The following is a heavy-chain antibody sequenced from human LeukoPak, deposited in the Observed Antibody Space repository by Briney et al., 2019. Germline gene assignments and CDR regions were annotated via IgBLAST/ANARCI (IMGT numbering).Heavy chain of an antibody. CDR3: ARDPAGAAGETLFDY. CDR1: GGTFSSYT. CDR2: IIPILGIA. D-gene: IGHD1-26*01. J-gene: IGHJ4*02. Sequence: SGKVSCKASGGTFSSYTISWVRQAPGQGLEWMGRIIPILGIANYAQKFQGRVTITADKSTSTAYMELSSLRSEDTAVYYCARDPAGAAGETLFDYWGQGTLVTVSS. V-gene: IGHV1-69*04.